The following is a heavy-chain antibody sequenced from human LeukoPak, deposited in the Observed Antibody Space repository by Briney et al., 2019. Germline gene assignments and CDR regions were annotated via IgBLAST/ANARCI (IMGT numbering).Heavy chain of an antibody. V-gene: IGHV4-34*01. J-gene: IGHJ6*02. CDR3: ARHTDSPSSGYYYYYGMDV. CDR1: GGSFSGYY. CDR2: IYYSGST. Sequence: PSETLSLTCAVYGGSFSGYYWSWIRQPPGKGLEWIGSIYYSGSTYYNPSLKSRVTISVDTSKNQFSLKLSSVTAADTAVYYCARHTDSPSSGYYYYYGMDVWGQGTTATVSS. D-gene: IGHD3-22*01.